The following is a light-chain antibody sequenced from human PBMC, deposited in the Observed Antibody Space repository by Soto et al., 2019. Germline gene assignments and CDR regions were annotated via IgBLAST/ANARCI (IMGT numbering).Light chain of an antibody. J-gene: IGKJ1*01. CDR3: QQSYSTPQT. V-gene: IGKV1-39*01. Sequence: DIQMTQSPSSLSASVGDSVTITCRASQSISRYLNWYQHKAGKAPKLLIETASNLKSGVPSRFSGSGSGTDFTLAISSLQPEEFATYYCQQSYSTPQTFGQGTKVEIK. CDR2: TAS. CDR1: QSISRY.